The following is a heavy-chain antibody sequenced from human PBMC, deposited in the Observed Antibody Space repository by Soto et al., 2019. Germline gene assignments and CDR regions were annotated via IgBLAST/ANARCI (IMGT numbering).Heavy chain of an antibody. D-gene: IGHD3-9*01. Sequence: PGGSLRLSCAASGFTFSTYTLNWVRQAPGKGLEWVSSISSGSSYIYYAGSVKGRFTISRDNAKNSLYLQMNSLRAEDTAVYFCARLEGLATISYYFDFWGQGAQVTVSS. CDR3: ARLEGLATISYYFDF. CDR1: GFTFSTYT. CDR2: ISSGSSYI. J-gene: IGHJ4*02. V-gene: IGHV3-21*01.